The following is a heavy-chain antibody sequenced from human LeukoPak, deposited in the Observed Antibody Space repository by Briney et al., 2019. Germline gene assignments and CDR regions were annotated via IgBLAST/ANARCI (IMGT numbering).Heavy chain of an antibody. CDR1: GFTFSSYS. D-gene: IGHD5-18*01. CDR2: IYSGGST. CDR3: ARGGEYSYGSSGVDY. Sequence: GGSLRLSCAASGFTFSSYSMSWVRQAPGKGLEWVSVIYSGGSTYYADSVKGRFTISRDNSKNTLYLQMNSLRAEDTAVYYCARGGEYSYGSSGVDYWGQGTLVTVSS. V-gene: IGHV3-66*01. J-gene: IGHJ4*02.